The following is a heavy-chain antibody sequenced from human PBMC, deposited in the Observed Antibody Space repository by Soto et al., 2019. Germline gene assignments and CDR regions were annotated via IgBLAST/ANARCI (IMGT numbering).Heavy chain of an antibody. CDR2: ISSSGSYI. Sequence: GGSLRLSCAASGFTFSSYSMNWVRQAPGKGLEWVSSISSSGSYIYYADSVKGRFTISRDNSKNTLYLQMNSLRAEDTAVYYCAKTLYYYDTSGYQWGQGTLVTVSS. CDR1: GFTFSSYS. J-gene: IGHJ4*02. CDR3: AKTLYYYDTSGYQ. D-gene: IGHD3-22*01. V-gene: IGHV3-21*04.